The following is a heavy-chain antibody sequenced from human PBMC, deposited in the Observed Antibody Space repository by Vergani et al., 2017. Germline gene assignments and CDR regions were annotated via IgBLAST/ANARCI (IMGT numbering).Heavy chain of an antibody. J-gene: IGHJ4*02. D-gene: IGHD3-10*01. CDR2: IYPGDSEV. CDR3: AREQGFSYKYGSDY. V-gene: IGHV5-51*01. Sequence: EKQLVQSGSETKKPGESLKISCQAFGYIFSNFWIGWVRQRPGRGLEWMGIIYPGDSEVKSNPTFRGQVIFSVDTSVSTVYLQWSNLKASDTAMYYCAREQGFSYKYGSDYWGQGALVTVSS. CDR1: GYIFSNFW.